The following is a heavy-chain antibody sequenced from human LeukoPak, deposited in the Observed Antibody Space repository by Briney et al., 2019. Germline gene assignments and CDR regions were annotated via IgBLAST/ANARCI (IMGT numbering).Heavy chain of an antibody. D-gene: IGHD6-19*01. CDR1: SASISSYY. Sequence: SETLSLTCTVSSASISSYYWGWIRQSPGKGLEWIGYIQNTGGTNYNPSLNSRVSISKDTSKNQFSLQVRSVTDADTAVYYCVKHGSGWSFDYWGQGTLVTVSS. V-gene: IGHV4-59*01. J-gene: IGHJ4*02. CDR2: IQNTGGT. CDR3: VKHGSGWSFDY.